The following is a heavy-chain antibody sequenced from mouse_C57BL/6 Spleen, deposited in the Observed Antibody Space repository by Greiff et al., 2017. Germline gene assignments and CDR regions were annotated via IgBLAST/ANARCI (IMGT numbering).Heavy chain of an antibody. CDR2: ISYDGSN. J-gene: IGHJ4*01. V-gene: IGHV3-6*01. D-gene: IGHD2-12*01. CDR3: ARGPYYKEGYAMDY. Sequence: DVKLVESGPGLVKPSQSLSLTCSVTGYSITSGYYWNWIRQFPGNKLEWMGYISYDGSNNYNPSLKNRISITRDTSKNQFFLKLNSVTTEDTATYYCARGPYYKEGYAMDYWGQGTSVTVSS. CDR1: GYSITSGYY.